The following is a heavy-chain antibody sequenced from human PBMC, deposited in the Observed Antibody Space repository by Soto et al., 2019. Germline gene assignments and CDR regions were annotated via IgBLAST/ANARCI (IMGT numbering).Heavy chain of an antibody. CDR3: ARAIQNDFGVVIGFDY. J-gene: IGHJ4*02. CDR2: TYYRSKWYN. Sequence: SQTLSLTCAISGESVSSNSAAWNWIRQSPSRGLEWLGRTYYRSKWYNDYAVSVKSRITLNPDTSKNQFSLQLNSVTPEDTAVYYCARAIQNDFGVVIGFDYWGQGTLVTVSS. V-gene: IGHV6-1*01. D-gene: IGHD3-3*01. CDR1: GESVSSNSAA.